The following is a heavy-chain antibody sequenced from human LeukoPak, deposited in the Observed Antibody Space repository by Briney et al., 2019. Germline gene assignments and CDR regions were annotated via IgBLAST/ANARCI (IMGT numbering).Heavy chain of an antibody. CDR1: GFTFSDYY. Sequence: GGSLRLSCAASGFTFSDYYMSWIRQAPGKGLEWVSYISSSGSTIYYADSVKGRFTISRDNAKNSLYLQMNSLRAEDTAVYYCARDPGDYYDSSGYYFRDAFDIWGQGTMVTVSP. J-gene: IGHJ3*02. CDR2: ISSSGSTI. CDR3: ARDPGDYYDSSGYYFRDAFDI. V-gene: IGHV3-11*04. D-gene: IGHD3-22*01.